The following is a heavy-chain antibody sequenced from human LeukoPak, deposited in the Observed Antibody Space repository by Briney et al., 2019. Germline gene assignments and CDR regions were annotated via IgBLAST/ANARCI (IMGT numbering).Heavy chain of an antibody. V-gene: IGHV4-59*01. J-gene: IGHJ4*02. CDR1: GDSIKSYY. Sequence: PSETLSLTCTVSGDSIKSYYWSWIRQPPGKGLEWIGYIYYIGSTNYNPSLKSRVTISVDTSKNQFSLNLSSVTAADTAVCYCASSSSSGLTMGYWGQGTLVTVSS. CDR3: ASSSSSGLTMGY. D-gene: IGHD3-22*01. CDR2: IYYIGST.